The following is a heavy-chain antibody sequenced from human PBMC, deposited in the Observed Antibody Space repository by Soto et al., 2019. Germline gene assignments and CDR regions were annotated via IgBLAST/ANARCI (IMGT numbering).Heavy chain of an antibody. CDR3: ARDGIAAAGTPNHYYYYYYYMDV. V-gene: IGHV1-8*01. CDR2: MNPNSGNT. D-gene: IGHD6-13*01. J-gene: IGHJ6*03. Sequence: GASVKVSCKASGYTFTSYDINWVRQATGQGLEWMGWMNPNSGNTGYAQKFQGRVTMTRNTSISTAYMELSSLRSEDTAVYYCARDGIAAAGTPNHYYYYYYYMDVWRKGTTVTVSS. CDR1: GYTFTSYD.